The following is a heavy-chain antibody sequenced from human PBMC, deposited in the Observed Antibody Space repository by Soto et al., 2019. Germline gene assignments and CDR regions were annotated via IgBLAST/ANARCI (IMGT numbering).Heavy chain of an antibody. CDR1: GFTFEIYA. Sequence: EVQLLESGGAPVQSGGSLRLSCVASGFTFEIYAMSWVRQAPGKGLEWVSAISGSGGTTYYSDSVKGRFTISRDNSKNTVYLQMNDLRVEDAAEYFCAKDSWAIFGVPAGEYYAMDVWGQGTTVTVSS. J-gene: IGHJ6*02. V-gene: IGHV3-23*01. CDR3: AKDSWAIFGVPAGEYYAMDV. D-gene: IGHD3-3*01. CDR2: ISGSGGTT.